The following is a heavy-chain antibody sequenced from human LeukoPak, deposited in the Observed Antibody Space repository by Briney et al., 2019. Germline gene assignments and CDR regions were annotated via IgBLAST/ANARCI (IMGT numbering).Heavy chain of an antibody. D-gene: IGHD4-17*01. V-gene: IGHV3-23*01. CDR1: GFIFSSYA. CDR2: ISGSGGHI. Sequence: GGSLRLSCEASGFIFSSYAMIWVRQGPGKGLEWVSSISGSGGHIYYADSVKDRFTVSRDNSKNTLFLQFNSLRADDTAVYYCAKGRGTTVTAAANYWGQGTLVTVSS. CDR3: AKGRGTTVTAAANY. J-gene: IGHJ4*02.